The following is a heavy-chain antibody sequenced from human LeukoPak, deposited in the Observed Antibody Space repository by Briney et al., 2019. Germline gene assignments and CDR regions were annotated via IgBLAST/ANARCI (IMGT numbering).Heavy chain of an antibody. J-gene: IGHJ4*02. V-gene: IGHV5-51*01. CDR2: IYPGDSDT. D-gene: IGHD5-24*01. CDR3: ARLRDGYKSPRGFDY. Sequence: GQSLKISCKGSGYSFTTYWISWVRKMPGKGLEWMGIIYPGDSDTRYSPSFQGQVTISADKSISTAYLQWSSLKASDTAMYYCARLRDGYKSPRGFDYCGQGTLVTVSS. CDR1: GYSFTTYW.